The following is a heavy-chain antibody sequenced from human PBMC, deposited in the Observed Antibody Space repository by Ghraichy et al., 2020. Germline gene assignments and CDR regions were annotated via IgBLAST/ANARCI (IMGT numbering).Heavy chain of an antibody. Sequence: GESLNISCAASGFTFSSYAMSWVRQAPGKGLEWVSAISGSGGSTYYADSVKGRFTISRDNSKNTLYLQMNSLRAEDTAVYYCAKEDDSSGYSGYFDYWGQGTLVTVSS. V-gene: IGHV3-23*01. CDR3: AKEDDSSGYSGYFDY. D-gene: IGHD3-22*01. J-gene: IGHJ4*02. CDR1: GFTFSSYA. CDR2: ISGSGGST.